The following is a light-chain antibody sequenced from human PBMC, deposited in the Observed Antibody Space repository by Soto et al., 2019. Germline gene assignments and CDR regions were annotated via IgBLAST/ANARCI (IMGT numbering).Light chain of an antibody. J-gene: IGKJ1*01. CDR3: QQYNNWPRT. CDR1: QSVSNN. V-gene: IGKV3-15*01. CDR2: RAS. Sequence: EVVMTQSPATLSVSPGERAKLSCRASQSVSNNLAWYQQKPGQAPRLLIFRASSRATGIPARFSGSGYGTEFALTICSFQSEDFAVYYCQQYNNWPRTFGQGTKVDIK.